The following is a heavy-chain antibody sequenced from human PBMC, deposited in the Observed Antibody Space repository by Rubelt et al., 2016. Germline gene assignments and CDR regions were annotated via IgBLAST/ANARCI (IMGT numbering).Heavy chain of an antibody. D-gene: IGHD5-24*01. CDR3: VKDKGDGYTYDY. J-gene: IGHJ4*02. Sequence: EVQLVESGGGLVQPGGSLRLSCSASGFTFSTYVMHWVRQAPGKGLEYVSAISSNGGNTYYADSVTGSFTISRDNSKNTLYLKMSSLRAEDTAVYYCVKDKGDGYTYDYWGQGTLVTVSS. CDR1: GFTFSTYV. CDR2: ISSNGGNT. V-gene: IGHV3-64D*06.